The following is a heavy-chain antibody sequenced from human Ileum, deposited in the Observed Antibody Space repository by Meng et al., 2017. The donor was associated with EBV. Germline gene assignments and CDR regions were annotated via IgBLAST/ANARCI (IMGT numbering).Heavy chain of an antibody. V-gene: IGHV1-8*01. Sequence: GQLVQAGAEVKKPGASVRVSCKASGYTFLNHDISWGRQAAGQGLESIGWMYSYTGNAGYAQKFRGRVTMNRDTSINTAYLEVISLTSEDTSVYYCARGSGAGGRDWFDPWGQGTLVTVSS. D-gene: IGHD3-16*01. CDR2: MYSYTGNA. CDR1: GYTFLNHD. J-gene: IGHJ5*02. CDR3: ARGSGAGGRDWFDP.